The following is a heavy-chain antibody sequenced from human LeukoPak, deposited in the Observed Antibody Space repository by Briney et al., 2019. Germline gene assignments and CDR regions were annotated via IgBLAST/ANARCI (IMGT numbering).Heavy chain of an antibody. CDR2: ISAYNGNT. J-gene: IGHJ4*02. V-gene: IGHV1-18*01. CDR1: GGTFSSYG. CDR3: ARLGGYCSSTSCYPEYYFDY. D-gene: IGHD2-2*01. Sequence: ASVKVSCKASGGTFSSYGISWVRQAPGQGLEWMGWISAYNGNTNYAQKLQGRVTMTTDTSTSTAYMELRSLRSDDTAVYYCARLGGYCSSTSCYPEYYFDYWGQGTLVTVSS.